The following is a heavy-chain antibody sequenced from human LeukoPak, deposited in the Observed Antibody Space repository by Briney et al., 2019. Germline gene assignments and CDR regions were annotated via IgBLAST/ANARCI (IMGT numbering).Heavy chain of an antibody. CDR2: INSDRSST. CDR3: ARVVAPTGPPSDY. Sequence: GRSLRLSCAASGFTFSSYWMHWGRQAPGKGLVWVSRINSDRSSTSYADSVKGRFTISRANAKNTLYLQLHSMRAEDTAVYYCARVVAPTGPPSDYWGQGTLVTVSS. J-gene: IGHJ4*02. D-gene: IGHD2-2*01. CDR1: GFTFSSYW. V-gene: IGHV3-74*01.